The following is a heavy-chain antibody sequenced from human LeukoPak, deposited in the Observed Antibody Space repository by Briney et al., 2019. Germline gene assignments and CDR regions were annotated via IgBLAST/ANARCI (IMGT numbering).Heavy chain of an antibody. V-gene: IGHV3-53*01. CDR3: ARDYYSASGSYFDY. D-gene: IGHD3-10*01. CDR1: GFTVSSNY. J-gene: IGHJ4*02. Sequence: GGSLRLSCAASGFTVSSNYMSWVRQAPGKGLEWGSVIYSGDSTYYADSVKGRFTISRDNSMNTLYLQMNSLRAEDTAVYYCARDYYSASGSYFDYWGQGTLVTVSS. CDR2: IYSGDST.